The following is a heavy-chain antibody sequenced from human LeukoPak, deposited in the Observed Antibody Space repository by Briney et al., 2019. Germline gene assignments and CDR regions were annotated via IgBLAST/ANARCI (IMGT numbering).Heavy chain of an antibody. CDR3: ATDGDGHGGYALHY. Sequence: GGSLRLSCLASGFTFDSLSMNWVRQVPGKGLEWVSHITGTGRTTQYSDSVKGRFSISRDNAKNSLFLQMDSLRVEDTGIYYCATDGDGHGGYALHYWGQGILVAVSS. CDR2: ITGTGRTT. J-gene: IGHJ4*02. CDR1: GFTFDSLS. V-gene: IGHV3-48*01. D-gene: IGHD5-18*01.